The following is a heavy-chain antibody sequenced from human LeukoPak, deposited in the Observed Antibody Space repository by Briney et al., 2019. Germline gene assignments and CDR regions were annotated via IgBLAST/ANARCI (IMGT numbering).Heavy chain of an antibody. Sequence: PSETPSLTYTVSGGSISSYYWSWIRQPPGKGLEWIGYIYYSGSTNYNPSLKSRVTISVDTSKNQFSLKLSSMTAADTAVYYCARVRYYFDYWGQGTLVTVSS. J-gene: IGHJ4*02. V-gene: IGHV4-59*01. CDR1: GGSISSYY. CDR2: IYYSGST. CDR3: ARVRYYFDY. D-gene: IGHD2-15*01.